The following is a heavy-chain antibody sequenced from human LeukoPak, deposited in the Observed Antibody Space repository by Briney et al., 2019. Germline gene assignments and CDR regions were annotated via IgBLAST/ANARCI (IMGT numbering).Heavy chain of an antibody. CDR1: GGSFSSGDYY. Sequence: SETLSLTCAVYGGSFSSGDYYWSWIRQPPGKGLEWIGYIYYSGSTYYNPSLKSRVTISVDTSKNQFSLKLSSVTAADTAVYYCARDSLLWFGESTKYGMDVWGQGTTVTVSS. CDR3: ARDSLLWFGESTKYGMDV. J-gene: IGHJ6*02. V-gene: IGHV4-30-4*01. D-gene: IGHD3-10*01. CDR2: IYYSGST.